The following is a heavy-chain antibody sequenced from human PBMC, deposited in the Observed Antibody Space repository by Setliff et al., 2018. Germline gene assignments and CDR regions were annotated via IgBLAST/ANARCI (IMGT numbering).Heavy chain of an antibody. V-gene: IGHV4-61*02. J-gene: IGHJ6*03. CDR1: GDSISGARYY. D-gene: IGHD3-3*01. CDR3: ARVTGFLYMDV. Sequence: LSLTCTVSGDSISGARYYWSWIRQSAGKGLECIGRIYTDGSTKYNPSLNSRVTLSIDTSKNQFSLRLSSVTAADTAVYFCARVTGFLYMDVWGKGTTVTVSS. CDR2: IYTDGST.